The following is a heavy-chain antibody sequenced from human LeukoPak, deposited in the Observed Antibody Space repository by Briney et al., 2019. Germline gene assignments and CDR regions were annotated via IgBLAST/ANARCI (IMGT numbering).Heavy chain of an antibody. V-gene: IGHV1-46*01. Sequence: GASVKVSCKASGYTFTNYYMHWVRQAPGQGLEWMGIINPSGGSTSYAQKFQGRVTMTRDTPTSTVYMELSSLRSEDTAVYYCARESDAVAVYVYWGQGTLVTVSS. CDR2: INPSGGST. D-gene: IGHD6-19*01. CDR1: GYTFTNYY. J-gene: IGHJ4*02. CDR3: ARESDAVAVYVY.